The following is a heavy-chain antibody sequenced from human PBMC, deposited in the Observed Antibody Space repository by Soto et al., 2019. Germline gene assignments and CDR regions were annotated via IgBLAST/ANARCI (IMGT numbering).Heavy chain of an antibody. D-gene: IGHD6-19*01. Sequence: QVQLVQSGGEVKKPGASVKVSCKASGYTFTSYDINWVRQATGQGLEWMGWMNPNSGNTGYAQKFQGRVTMTRNTSISTAYMELSSLRSEDTAVYYCARPLGGWYSLYYYYGMDVWGQGTTVTVSS. CDR1: GYTFTSYD. V-gene: IGHV1-8*01. CDR2: MNPNSGNT. CDR3: ARPLGGWYSLYYYYGMDV. J-gene: IGHJ6*02.